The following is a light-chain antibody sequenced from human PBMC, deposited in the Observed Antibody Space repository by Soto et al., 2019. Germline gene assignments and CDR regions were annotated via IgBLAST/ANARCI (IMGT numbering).Light chain of an antibody. CDR2: EVT. V-gene: IGLV2-8*01. J-gene: IGLJ3*02. CDR1: SSNVGAYKY. Sequence: QSALTQPPSASGSPGQSVTISCTGTSSNVGAYKYVSWYQQYPGKAPKLMIYEVTKRSSGVPDRFSGSRSGNTASLTVSGRQAEDEADYYCTSYVGNDIWVFGGGTKVTVL. CDR3: TSYVGNDIWV.